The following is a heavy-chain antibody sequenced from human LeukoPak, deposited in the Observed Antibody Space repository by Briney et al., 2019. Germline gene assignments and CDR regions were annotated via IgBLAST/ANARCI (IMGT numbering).Heavy chain of an antibody. D-gene: IGHD3-22*01. CDR1: GFTFSTYN. J-gene: IGHJ4*02. CDR2: ISSSSSTI. Sequence: PGGSLRLACAASGFTFSTYNMNWVRQAPGKGLEWVSYISSSSSTIYYSDSVKGRFTISRDNAKNSLYLQMNSLRDEDTAVYYCARGDSSGYGPDYWGQGTLVTVSS. V-gene: IGHV3-48*02. CDR3: ARGDSSGYGPDY.